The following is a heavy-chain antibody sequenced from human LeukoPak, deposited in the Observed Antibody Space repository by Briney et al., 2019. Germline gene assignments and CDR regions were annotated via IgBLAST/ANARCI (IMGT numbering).Heavy chain of an antibody. D-gene: IGHD3-10*01. Sequence: GESLKISCKGSGYSFTSYWIGWVRQMPGKGLEWMGIIYPGDSDTRYSPSFQGQVTISADKSISTAYLQWSSLKASDTAMYYCARLFLVRGVINYFDYWGQGTLVTVSS. V-gene: IGHV5-51*01. CDR1: GYSFTSYW. J-gene: IGHJ4*02. CDR3: ARLFLVRGVINYFDY. CDR2: IYPGDSDT.